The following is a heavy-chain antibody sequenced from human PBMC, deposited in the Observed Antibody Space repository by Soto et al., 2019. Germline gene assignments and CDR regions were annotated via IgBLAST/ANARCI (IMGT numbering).Heavy chain of an antibody. Sequence: SETLSLTCSVYGWSLSGYDWSWIRQPPGKGLEWIGEINHSGSTNYNPSLKSRVTISVDTSKNQFSLKLSSVTAADTAVYYCARAHSSGSRTFDYWGQGTLVTVS. CDR1: GWSLSGYD. D-gene: IGHD3-22*01. V-gene: IGHV4-34*01. CDR3: ARAHSSGSRTFDY. J-gene: IGHJ4*02. CDR2: INHSGST.